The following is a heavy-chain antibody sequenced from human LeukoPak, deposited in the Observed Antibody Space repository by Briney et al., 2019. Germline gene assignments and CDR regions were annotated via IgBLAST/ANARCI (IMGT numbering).Heavy chain of an antibody. Sequence: PGGSLRLSCVASGFTFSDYYMTWIRQAPGKGLEWASYISSSGSIIYYADSVKGRFIISRDNAKNSLYLQMNSLRAEDTAVYFCARVGYDSSGRFDYWGQGTLVTVSS. J-gene: IGHJ4*02. D-gene: IGHD3-22*01. V-gene: IGHV3-11*04. CDR3: ARVGYDSSGRFDY. CDR2: ISSSGSII. CDR1: GFTFSDYY.